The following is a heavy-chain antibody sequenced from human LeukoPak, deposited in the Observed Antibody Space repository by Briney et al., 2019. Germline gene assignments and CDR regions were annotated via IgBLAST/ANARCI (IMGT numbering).Heavy chain of an antibody. CDR1: GYTFTSYG. CDR2: ISAYNGNT. V-gene: IGHV1-18*01. CDR3: ARGGSYSYYYYYGMDV. Sequence: GASVKVSCKSSGYTFTSYGISWVRQAPGQGLEGMGWISAYNGNTNYAQKLQGRVTMTTDTYKSKAYMELRSLSYDDTDVYYCARGGSYSYYYYYGMDVWGQGTTVTVSS. J-gene: IGHJ6*02. D-gene: IGHD1-26*01.